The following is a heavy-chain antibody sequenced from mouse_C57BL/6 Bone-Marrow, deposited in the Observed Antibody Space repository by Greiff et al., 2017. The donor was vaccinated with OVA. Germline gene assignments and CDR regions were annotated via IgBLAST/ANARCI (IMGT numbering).Heavy chain of an antibody. CDR3: ARWGDY. V-gene: IGHV7-3*01. CDR2: IRNKANGYTT. J-gene: IGHJ4*01. CDR1: GFPFTAYY. Sequence: VQLKESGGGLVQPGGSLSLSCAASGFPFTAYYMSWVRQPPGKALEWLGFIRNKANGYTTEYSASVKGRFTISRDHSQSSLYLQVNAVRAEDSATYDCARWGDYWGQGTSVTVSS.